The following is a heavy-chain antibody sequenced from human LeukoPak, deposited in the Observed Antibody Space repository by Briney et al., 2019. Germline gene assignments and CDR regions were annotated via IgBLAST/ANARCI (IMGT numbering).Heavy chain of an antibody. D-gene: IGHD2-21*01. CDR1: GGTFSSYA. V-gene: IGHV1-69*05. CDR3: ARERHKGRAFDY. Sequence: SVTVSCTASGGTFSSYAISWVRQAPGQGLEWMGGIIPIFGTANYAQKFQGRVTITTDESTSTAYMELSSLRSEDTAVYYCARERHKGRAFDYWGQGTLVTVSA. CDR2: IIPIFGTA. J-gene: IGHJ4*02.